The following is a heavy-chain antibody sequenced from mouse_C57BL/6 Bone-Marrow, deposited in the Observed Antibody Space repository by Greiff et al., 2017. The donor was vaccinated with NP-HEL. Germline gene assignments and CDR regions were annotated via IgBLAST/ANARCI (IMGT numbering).Heavy chain of an antibody. J-gene: IGHJ3*01. CDR2: IDPSDSYT. CDR3: ARERDSSGYGFAY. Sequence: QVQLKQPGAELVKPGASVKLSCKASGYTFTSYWMQWVKQRPGQGLEWIGEIDPSDSYTNYNQKFKGKATLTVDTSSSTAYMQLSSLTSEDSAVYYCARERDSSGYGFAYWGQGTLVTVSA. V-gene: IGHV1-50*01. D-gene: IGHD3-2*02. CDR1: GYTFTSYW.